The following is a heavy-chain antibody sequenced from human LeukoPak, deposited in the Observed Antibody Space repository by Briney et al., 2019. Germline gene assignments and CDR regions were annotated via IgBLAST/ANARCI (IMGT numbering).Heavy chain of an antibody. D-gene: IGHD2-2*02. V-gene: IGHV4-59*01. J-gene: IGHJ6*03. CDR3: TRDYCSSTSCYSYLYYMEV. CDR1: GGSISSYY. CDR2: IYYSGST. Sequence: SETLSLTCTVSGGSISSYYWSWIRQPPGKGLEWIGYIYYSGSTNYNPSLKSRVTISVDTSKNQFSLKLSSVTAADTAVYYCTRDYCSSTSCYSYLYYMEVWGKGTTVTVSS.